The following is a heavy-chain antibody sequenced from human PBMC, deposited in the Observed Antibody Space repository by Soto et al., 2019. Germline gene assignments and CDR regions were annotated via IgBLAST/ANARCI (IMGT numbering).Heavy chain of an antibody. CDR1: GYSLNELS. CDR3: ATGGPAGDFDN. D-gene: IGHD3-10*01. CDR2: FDPEDGEI. V-gene: IGHV1-24*01. Sequence: QVHLVQSGAEVMKPGASVKVSCKVSGYSLNELSIHWVRQAPGKGLEWMGGFDPEDGEIVYAQKFQGRVTMTEDTSTDTANMDLSSLRSEDTAVYYCATGGPAGDFDNWVQGTLVTVSS. J-gene: IGHJ4*02.